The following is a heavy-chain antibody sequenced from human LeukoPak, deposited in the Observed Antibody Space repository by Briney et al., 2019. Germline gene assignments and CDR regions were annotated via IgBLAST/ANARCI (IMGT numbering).Heavy chain of an antibody. Sequence: KPSETLSLTCTVSGGSISSYYWSWIRQPPGKGLEWIGYIYYSGSTNYNPSLKSRVTISVDTSKNQFSLQLSSVTPEDTAVYYCAREDYGGNSGTYFDYWGQGTLVTVSS. J-gene: IGHJ4*02. CDR3: AREDYGGNSGTYFDY. D-gene: IGHD4-23*01. CDR1: GGSISSYY. CDR2: IYYSGST. V-gene: IGHV4-59*12.